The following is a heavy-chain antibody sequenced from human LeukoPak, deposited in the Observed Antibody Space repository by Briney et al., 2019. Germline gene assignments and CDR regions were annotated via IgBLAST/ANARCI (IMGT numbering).Heavy chain of an antibody. CDR1: GGSISTYY. J-gene: IGHJ5*02. CDR3: ARVLGYCSGGSCYASWFDP. CDR2: IYYSGST. V-gene: IGHV4-59*06. Sequence: SETLSLTCTVSGGSISTYYWSWIRQHPGKGLEWIGYIYYSGSTYYNPSLKSRVTISVDTSKNQFSLKLSSVTAADTAVYYCARVLGYCSGGSCYASWFDPWGQGTLVTVSS. D-gene: IGHD2-15*01.